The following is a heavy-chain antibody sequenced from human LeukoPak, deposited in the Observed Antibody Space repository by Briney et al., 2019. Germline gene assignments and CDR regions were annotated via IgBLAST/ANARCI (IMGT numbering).Heavy chain of an antibody. CDR3: AKTWRPGLDFDWLLYFDY. V-gene: IGHV3-23*01. CDR2: ISGSGGST. J-gene: IGHJ4*02. CDR1: GFTFSSYA. Sequence: GGSLRLSCAASGFTFSSYAMSWVRRAPGKRLEWVSAISGSGGSTYYADSVKGRFTISRDNSKNTLYLQMNSLRAEDTAVYYCAKTWRPGLDFDWLLYFDYWGQGTLVTVSS. D-gene: IGHD3-9*01.